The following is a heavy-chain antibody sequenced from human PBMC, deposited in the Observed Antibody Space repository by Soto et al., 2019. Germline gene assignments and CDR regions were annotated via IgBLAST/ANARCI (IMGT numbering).Heavy chain of an antibody. V-gene: IGHV1-46*01. CDR2: INPSGGST. Sequence: ASVKVSCKASGYTFTSYYMHWVRQAPGQGLEWMGIINPSGGSTSYAQKFQGRVTMTRDTSTSTVYMELSSLRSEDTAVYYCARDSDLTGIVGATAKGWFDPWGQGTLVTVSS. CDR1: GYTFTSYY. CDR3: ARDSDLTGIVGATAKGWFDP. J-gene: IGHJ5*02. D-gene: IGHD1-26*01.